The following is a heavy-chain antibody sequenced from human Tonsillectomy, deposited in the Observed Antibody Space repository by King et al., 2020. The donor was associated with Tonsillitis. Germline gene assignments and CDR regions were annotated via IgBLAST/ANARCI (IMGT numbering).Heavy chain of an antibody. CDR3: ARGGDYGDYRNWFDP. V-gene: IGHV1-46*01. CDR2: ISPSGGTT. J-gene: IGHJ5*02. CDR1: GYTFTSYY. D-gene: IGHD4-17*01. Sequence: QLVPSGAEVKKPGASVKVSCKASGYTFTSYYMHWVRQAPGQGLEWMGIISPSGGTTSYAQKFQGRVTMTRDTSTNTVYMELSSLRSEDTAVYYCARGGDYGDYRNWFDPWGQGPLVTVSS.